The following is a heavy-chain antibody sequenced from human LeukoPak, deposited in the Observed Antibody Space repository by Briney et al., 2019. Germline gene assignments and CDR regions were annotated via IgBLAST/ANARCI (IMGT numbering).Heavy chain of an antibody. CDR2: IIPILGRA. CDR1: GGTFSSYA. V-gene: IGHV1-69*04. CDR3: ARVARSTDYDYVWGSYRHDLDY. D-gene: IGHD3-16*02. Sequence: GASVKVSCKASGGTFSSYAISWVRQAPGHGLQWMGRIIPILGRANYAQKFQGRVTITADKSTSTAYMELSSLRSEDTAVYYCARVARSTDYDYVWGSYRHDLDYWGQGTLVTVSS. J-gene: IGHJ4*02.